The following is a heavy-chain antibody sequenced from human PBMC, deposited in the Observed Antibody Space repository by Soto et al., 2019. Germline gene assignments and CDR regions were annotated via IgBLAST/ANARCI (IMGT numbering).Heavy chain of an antibody. D-gene: IGHD3-3*01. CDR1: GYTFTSYG. CDR3: ARDSSVLRFLEWLLYPDY. V-gene: IGHV1-18*01. CDR2: ISAYNGNT. Sequence: GASVKVSCKASGYTFTSYGINWVRQAPGQGLEWMGWISAYNGNTNYAQKLQGRVTMTTDTSTSTAYMELRSLRSDDTAVYYCARDSSVLRFLEWLLYPDYWGQGTLVTVSS. J-gene: IGHJ4*02.